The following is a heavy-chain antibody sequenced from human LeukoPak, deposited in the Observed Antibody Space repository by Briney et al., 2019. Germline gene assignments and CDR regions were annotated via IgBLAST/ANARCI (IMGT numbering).Heavy chain of an antibody. CDR3: ANDDHDYGGKSPFDY. CDR1: GGSFSGYY. V-gene: IGHV4-34*01. D-gene: IGHD4-23*01. J-gene: IGHJ4*02. Sequence: SETLSLTCAVYGGSFSGYYWSWIRQPPGKGLEWIGEINHSGSTNYNPSLKSRVTISVDTSKNQFSLKLSSVTAADTAVYYCANDDHDYGGKSPFDYWGQGTLVTVSS. CDR2: INHSGST.